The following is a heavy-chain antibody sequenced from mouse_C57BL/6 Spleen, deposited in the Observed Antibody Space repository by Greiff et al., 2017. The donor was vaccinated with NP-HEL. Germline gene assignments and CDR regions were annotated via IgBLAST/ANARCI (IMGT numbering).Heavy chain of an antibody. J-gene: IGHJ2*01. CDR3: ARRVVFDY. V-gene: IGHV1-82*01. Sequence: VQLQQSGPELVKPGASVKISCKASGYAFSSSWMNWVKQRPGKGLEWIGRIYPGDGDTNYNGKFKGKATLTADKSSSTAYMQLSSLTSEDSAVYFCARRVVFDYWGQGTTRTVSS. CDR2: IYPGDGDT. D-gene: IGHD1-1*02. CDR1: GYAFSSSW.